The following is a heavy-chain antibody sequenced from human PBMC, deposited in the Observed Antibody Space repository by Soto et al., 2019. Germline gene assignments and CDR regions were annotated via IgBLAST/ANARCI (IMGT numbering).Heavy chain of an antibody. D-gene: IGHD3-16*01. J-gene: IGHJ4*02. CDR3: AREGGESSDGLYYFDS. V-gene: IGHV4-30-4*01. CDR1: GGSTSSDNH. CDR2: IYYSGNT. Sequence: QVQLQESGPGLVKPSQTLSLTCTVSGGSTSSDNHWSWIRQPPGKGLEWIGHIYYSGNTDYNPSLKSRLAISIDTSKNQFSLKLSSVTAADTAVYFCAREGGESSDGLYYFDSWGQGSLVTVSS.